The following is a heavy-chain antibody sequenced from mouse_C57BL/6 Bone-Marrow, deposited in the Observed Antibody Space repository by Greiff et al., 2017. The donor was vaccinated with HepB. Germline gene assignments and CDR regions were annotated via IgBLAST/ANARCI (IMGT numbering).Heavy chain of an antibody. V-gene: IGHV5-16*01. CDR1: GFTFSDYY. CDR3: ARDTITTVGYFDV. D-gene: IGHD1-1*01. J-gene: IGHJ1*03. CDR2: INYDGSST. Sequence: EVQRVESEGGLVQPGSSMKLSCTASGFTFSDYYMAWVRQVPEKGLEWVANINYDGSSTYYLDSLKSRFIISRDNAKNILYLQMSSLKSEDTATYYCARDTITTVGYFDVWGTGTTVTVSS.